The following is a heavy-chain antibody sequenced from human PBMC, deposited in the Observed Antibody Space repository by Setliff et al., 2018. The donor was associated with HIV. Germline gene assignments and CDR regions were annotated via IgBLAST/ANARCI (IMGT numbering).Heavy chain of an antibody. Sequence: SVKVSCKASGGSFSSYAVSWVRQAPGQGLEWMGGIIPIFGTANYAQKLQGRVTMTTDTSTSTAYMELRSLRSDDTAVYYCARVVWGSGSYSSWYFDYWGQGTLVTVSS. CDR1: GGSFSSYA. D-gene: IGHD1-26*01. V-gene: IGHV1-69*05. J-gene: IGHJ4*02. CDR2: IIPIFGTA. CDR3: ARVVWGSGSYSSWYFDY.